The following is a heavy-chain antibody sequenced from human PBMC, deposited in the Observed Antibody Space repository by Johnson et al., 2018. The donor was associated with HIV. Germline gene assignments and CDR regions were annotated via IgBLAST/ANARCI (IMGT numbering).Heavy chain of an antibody. D-gene: IGHD5-24*01. CDR2: IWYDGSTR. CDR3: VKDVGEGYNRWGVFDF. J-gene: IGHJ3*01. CDR1: GFSFNNYG. V-gene: IGHV3-33*06. Sequence: VQLVESGGGVVQPGRSLRLSCAASGFSFNNYGMHWVRQAPGKGLAWVAVIWYDGSTRFYLDSVKGRFTISRDNSKNTMYLQMTSLRAEDAAVYYCVKDVGEGYNRWGVFDFWGQGTMVTVSS.